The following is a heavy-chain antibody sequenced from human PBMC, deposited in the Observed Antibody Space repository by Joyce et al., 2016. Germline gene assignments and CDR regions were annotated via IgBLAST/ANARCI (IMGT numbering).Heavy chain of an antibody. D-gene: IGHD3-10*01. CDR2: INAADGNT. J-gene: IGHJ3*02. CDR3: ASGSFRDAFDI. Sequence: QVQLVQSGAEVKKPGASVTLSCKTSGYSFSNYAMHWVRQAPGQRPEWMGWINAADGNTKYSQNCQGRVNISRDTSATTGYMELSSLKLEDTAVYYCASGSFRDAFDIWGQGTMVTVSS. CDR1: GYSFSNYA. V-gene: IGHV1-3*01.